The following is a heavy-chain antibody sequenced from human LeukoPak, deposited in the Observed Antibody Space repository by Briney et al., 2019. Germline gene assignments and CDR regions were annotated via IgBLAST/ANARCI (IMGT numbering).Heavy chain of an antibody. CDR1: GFTFSSYA. CDR3: AKDAPVNIVVVPAANS. J-gene: IGHJ4*02. CDR2: ISGSGGST. V-gene: IGHV3-23*01. Sequence: GGSLRLSCAASGFTFSSYAMSWVRQAPGKGLEWVSAISGSGGSTYYADSVKGRFTISRDNSKNTPYLQINSLRAEDTAVYYCAKDAPVNIVVVPAANSWGQGTLVTVSS. D-gene: IGHD2-2*01.